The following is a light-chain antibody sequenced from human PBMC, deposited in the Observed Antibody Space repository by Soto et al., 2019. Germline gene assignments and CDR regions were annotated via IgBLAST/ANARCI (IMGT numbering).Light chain of an antibody. J-gene: IGLJ2*01. V-gene: IGLV1-40*01. Sequence: QSVLTPAPSVSGAPGQRVTISCTGSSSNFGANFDVQWYQQFPGTAPKLLIYGDTIRPSGVPDRFSGSKSGTSASLAITGLQAEDEADYYCQSYDTRLRWVFGGGTQLTVL. CDR2: GDT. CDR1: SSNFGANFD. CDR3: QSYDTRLRWV.